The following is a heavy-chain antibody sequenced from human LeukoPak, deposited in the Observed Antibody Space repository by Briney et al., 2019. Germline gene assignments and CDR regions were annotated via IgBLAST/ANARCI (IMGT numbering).Heavy chain of an antibody. CDR2: IYPGDSDT. CDR1: GYSFTSYW. V-gene: IGHV5-51*01. Sequence: GASLKISCKGSGYSFTSYWIGWVRQMPGKGLEWMGIIYPGDSDTRYSPSFQGQVTISADKSISTAYLQWSSLKASDTAMYYCARQGSVVDCSSTSCYTFYYYYYMDVWGKGTTVTVSS. CDR3: ARQGSVVDCSSTSCYTFYYYYYMDV. D-gene: IGHD2-2*02. J-gene: IGHJ6*03.